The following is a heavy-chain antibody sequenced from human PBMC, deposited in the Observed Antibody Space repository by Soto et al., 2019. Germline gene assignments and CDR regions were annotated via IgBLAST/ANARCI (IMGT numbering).Heavy chain of an antibody. CDR3: AHRDEYYDSSGLAFDI. D-gene: IGHD3-22*01. Sequence: QITLKESGPTLVKPTQTLTLTCSFSGFSLSTRGLGVGWIRQPPGKALEWLGLIYWDDDKQYRPSLKSRLTVTNDTSNNEVVLTMTKLDPADTATYYCAHRDEYYDSSGLAFDIWGQGILVTVSS. V-gene: IGHV2-5*02. J-gene: IGHJ3*02. CDR1: GFSLSTRGLG. CDR2: IYWDDDK.